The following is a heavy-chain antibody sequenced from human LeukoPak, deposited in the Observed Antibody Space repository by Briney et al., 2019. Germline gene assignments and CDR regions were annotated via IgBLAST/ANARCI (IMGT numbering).Heavy chain of an antibody. J-gene: IGHJ4*02. CDR1: GFTFSSYG. V-gene: IGHV3-30*02. D-gene: IGHD3-16*01. Sequence: GGSLRLSCAASGFTFSSYGMHWVRQAPGKGLEWVAFIRYDGSNKYYADSVKGRFTISRDNSKNTLYLQMNSLRAEDTAVYYCAKDRNYDYVWGSYTGPGDYWGQGTLVTVSS. CDR2: IRYDGSNK. CDR3: AKDRNYDYVWGSYTGPGDY.